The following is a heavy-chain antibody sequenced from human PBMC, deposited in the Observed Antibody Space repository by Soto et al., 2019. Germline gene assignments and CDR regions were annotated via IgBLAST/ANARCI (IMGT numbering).Heavy chain of an antibody. Sequence: ESGGGVVQPGRSLRLSCAASGFTFSSYGMHWVRQAPGKGLEWVAVIWYDGSNKYYADSVKGRFTISRDNSKNTLYLQMNSLRAEDTAVYYCARRRPRYGDYFDYWGQGTLVTVSS. CDR1: GFTFSSYG. V-gene: IGHV3-33*01. D-gene: IGHD4-17*01. CDR3: ARRRPRYGDYFDY. CDR2: IWYDGSNK. J-gene: IGHJ4*02.